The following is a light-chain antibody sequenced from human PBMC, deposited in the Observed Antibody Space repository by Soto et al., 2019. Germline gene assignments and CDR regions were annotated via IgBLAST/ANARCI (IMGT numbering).Light chain of an antibody. CDR2: EVS. V-gene: IGKV2D-29*01. Sequence: DVVMTQTPLSLSVTPGQPASISCRSSQSLLHSAGETFLFWYLQKPGQPPQLLIYEVSNRFSGVPDRFSGSGSGTDFTLEISRVEAEDVGIYYCMQSTQLPPTFGQGTRLGIK. CDR3: MQSTQLPPT. CDR1: QSLLHSAGETF. J-gene: IGKJ5*01.